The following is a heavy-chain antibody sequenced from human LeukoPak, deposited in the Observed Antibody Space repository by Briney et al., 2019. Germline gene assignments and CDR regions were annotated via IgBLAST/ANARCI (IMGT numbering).Heavy chain of an antibody. Sequence: GSLRLSCAVSGFTFSNNWMSWVRQPPGKGLEWIGEINHSGSTNYNPSLKSRVTISVDTSKNQFSLKLSSVTAADTAVYYCARDKGRRPFDPWGQGTLVTVSS. J-gene: IGHJ5*02. CDR3: ARDKGRRPFDP. CDR1: GFTFSNNW. CDR2: INHSGST. D-gene: IGHD1-1*01. V-gene: IGHV4-34*01.